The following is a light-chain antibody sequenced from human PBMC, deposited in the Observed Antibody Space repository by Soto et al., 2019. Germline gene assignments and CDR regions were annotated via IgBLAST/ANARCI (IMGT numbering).Light chain of an antibody. V-gene: IGKV1-5*03. CDR3: QQYNGYSPKT. J-gene: IGKJ1*01. Sequence: DIQMTQSPSTLSASVGDRVTITCRASQSISSWLAWYQQKPGKAPKLLIYKASSLESGVPSRFSGSGSGTEFTLTISSLQPDDFATYYCQQYNGYSPKTFGQGTKVDIK. CDR2: KAS. CDR1: QSISSW.